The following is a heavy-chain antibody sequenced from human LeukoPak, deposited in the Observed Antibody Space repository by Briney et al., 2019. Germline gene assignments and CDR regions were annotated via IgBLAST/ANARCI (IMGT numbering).Heavy chain of an antibody. CDR3: ARVRVLGDYGIYFDY. D-gene: IGHD4-17*01. CDR1: GGSISSYY. J-gene: IGHJ4*02. CDR2: IYYSGST. Sequence: SETLSLTCTVSGGSISSYYWSWIRQPPGKGLEWIGYIYYSGSTNYNPSLKSRVTISVDTSKNQFSLKLSSVTAADTAVYYCARVRVLGDYGIYFDYWGQGTLVTVSS. V-gene: IGHV4-59*08.